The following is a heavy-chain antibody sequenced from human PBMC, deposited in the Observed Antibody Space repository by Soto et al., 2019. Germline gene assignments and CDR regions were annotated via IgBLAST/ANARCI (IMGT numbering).Heavy chain of an antibody. J-gene: IGHJ4*02. D-gene: IGHD5-12*01. CDR1: GGSISSDY. CDR3: ARASGYNYDY. V-gene: IGHV4-59*01. CDR2: IYYSGSP. Sequence: SEKLSLTCTVSGGSISSDYWSWIRQPPGTGLEWIGYIYYSGSPNDNPPFKSRVNISVDTSKNQFSLKLSSVTAADTAVYYCARASGYNYDYGGQGTLFTV.